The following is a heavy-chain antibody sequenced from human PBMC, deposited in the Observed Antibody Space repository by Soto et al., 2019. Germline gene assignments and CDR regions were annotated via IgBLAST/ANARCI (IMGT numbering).Heavy chain of an antibody. V-gene: IGHV3-23*01. CDR2: ISGAGGST. Sequence: EVQLLESGGGLVQPGGSLRLSCAASGLIFETYSMSWVRQPPGKGLEWVSGISGAGGSTYHADSVKGRFTISRDNSKNTLYLQVNSLRTEDTAVYYCAKSWGNTWELYYFDSWGQGTLVTVSS. CDR1: GLIFETYS. J-gene: IGHJ4*02. CDR3: AKSWGNTWELYYFDS. D-gene: IGHD1-7*01.